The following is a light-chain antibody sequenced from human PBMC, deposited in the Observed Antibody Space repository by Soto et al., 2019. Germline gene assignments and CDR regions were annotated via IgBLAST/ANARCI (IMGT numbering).Light chain of an antibody. CDR1: SSNIGSNA. J-gene: IGLJ3*02. V-gene: IGLV1-44*01. CDR2: SNN. Sequence: QSALTQPPSASGTPGQRVTISCSGSSSNIGSNAISWYQQLPATAPKLLIYSNNRRPSGVPDRFSGSKSGTSASLAITGLKSEDEADYYCASWDDSLTGLVVGGGTKMTVL. CDR3: ASWDDSLTGLV.